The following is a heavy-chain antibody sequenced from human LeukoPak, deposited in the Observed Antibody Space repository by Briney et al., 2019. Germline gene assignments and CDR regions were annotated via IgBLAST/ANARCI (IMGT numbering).Heavy chain of an antibody. CDR3: ARDLRLTTIFALVYGMDV. CDR2: IWYDGSNK. V-gene: IGHV3-33*08. D-gene: IGHD3-3*01. CDR1: GFTVSNNY. J-gene: IGHJ6*02. Sequence: PGGSLRLSCAASGFTVSNNYMSWVRQAPGKGLEWVAVIWYDGSNKYYADSVKGRFTISRDNSKNTLYLQMNSLRAEDTAVYYCARDLRLTTIFALVYGMDVWGQGTTVTVSS.